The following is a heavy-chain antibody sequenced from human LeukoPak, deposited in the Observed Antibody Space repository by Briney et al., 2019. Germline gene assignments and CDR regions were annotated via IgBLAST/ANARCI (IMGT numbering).Heavy chain of an antibody. D-gene: IGHD4-17*01. V-gene: IGHV4-4*02. J-gene: IGHJ3*02. CDR3: ARDLNDYGDQGAFDI. CDR2: IYHSGST. Sequence: SGTLSLTCAVSGGSISSSNWWSWVRQPPGKGLEWIGEIYHSGSTNYNPSLKSRVTISVDKSKNQFSLKLSSVTAADTAVYYCARDLNDYGDQGAFDIWGQGTMVTVSS. CDR1: GGSISSSNW.